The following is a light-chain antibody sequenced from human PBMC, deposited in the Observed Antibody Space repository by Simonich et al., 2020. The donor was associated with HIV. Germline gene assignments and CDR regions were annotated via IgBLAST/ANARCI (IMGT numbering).Light chain of an antibody. CDR3: QQYYSTPYT. V-gene: IGKV4-1*01. CDR1: QSVFYSSNNKNY. J-gene: IGKJ2*01. CDR2: WAS. Sequence: DIVMTQSPDSLTVSLGERATINCKSSQSVFYSSNNKNYLGWYQHKPGPPPNLLICWASTRESGVPDRCSGSGSGTDFTLTISSLQAEDVAVHYCQQYYSTPYTFGQGTKLEIK.